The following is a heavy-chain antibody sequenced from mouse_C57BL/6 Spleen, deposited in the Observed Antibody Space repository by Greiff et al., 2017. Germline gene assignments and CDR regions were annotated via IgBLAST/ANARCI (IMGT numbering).Heavy chain of an antibody. Sequence: QVQLQQPGAELVKPGASVKLSCKASGYTFTSYWMQWVKQRPGQGLEWIGEIDPSDSYTNYNQKFKGKATLTVDTSSSTAYMQLNSLTSEDSAVYYYARDSHYFDYWGQGTTLTVSS. CDR2: IDPSDSYT. D-gene: IGHD2-12*01. CDR3: ARDSHYFDY. CDR1: GYTFTSYW. V-gene: IGHV1-50*01. J-gene: IGHJ2*01.